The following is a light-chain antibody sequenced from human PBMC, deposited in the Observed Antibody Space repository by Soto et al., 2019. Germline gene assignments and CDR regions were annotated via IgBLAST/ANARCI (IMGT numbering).Light chain of an antibody. Sequence: QSVLTPPAPLSGFSGQSNTISCPGRGRFFGGFMFVFCYQQPQGKVPSFMVYEVTERPSGVFNRFSGPGSGNTASLKFSGLQAEEGADYYCCSPVGTSTYVFGTGTKVTAL. CDR2: EVT. CDR3: CSPVGTSTYV. V-gene: IGLV2-23*02. J-gene: IGLJ1*01. CDR1: GRFFGGFMF.